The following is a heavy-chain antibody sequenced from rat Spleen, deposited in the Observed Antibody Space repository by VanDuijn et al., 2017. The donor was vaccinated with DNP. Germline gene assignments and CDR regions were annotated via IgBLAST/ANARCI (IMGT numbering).Heavy chain of an antibody. V-gene: IGHV5-20*01. Sequence: EVRLVESGGGLEQPGRSMKLSCAASGFTFSDYGMAWVLQAPTKGLEWVASISYDGGTTYYRDSVRGRFTVSRDNAKSTLYLQMESLRSEDTATYYCARDMLYYGLAFFDYWGQGVMVTVSS. CDR2: ISYDGGTT. J-gene: IGHJ2*01. CDR3: ARDMLYYGLAFFDY. CDR1: GFTFSDYG. D-gene: IGHD1-6*01.